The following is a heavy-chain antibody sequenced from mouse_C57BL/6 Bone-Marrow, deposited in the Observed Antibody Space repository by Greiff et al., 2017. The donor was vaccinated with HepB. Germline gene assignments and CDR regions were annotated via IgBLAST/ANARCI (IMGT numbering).Heavy chain of an antibody. J-gene: IGHJ2*01. D-gene: IGHD1-1*02. CDR2: ISYDGSN. V-gene: IGHV3-6*01. CDR3: AREGVATPHFDY. CDR1: GYSITSGYY. Sequence: VQLQQSGPGLVKPSQSLSLTCSVTGYSITSGYYWNWIRQFPGNKLEWMGYISYDGSNNYNPSLKNRISITRDTSKNQFFLKLNSVTTEDTATYYCAREGVATPHFDYWGQGTTLTVSS.